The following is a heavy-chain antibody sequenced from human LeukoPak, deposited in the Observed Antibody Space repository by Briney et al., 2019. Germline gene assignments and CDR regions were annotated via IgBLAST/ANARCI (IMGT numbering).Heavy chain of an antibody. D-gene: IGHD3-3*01. Sequence: PGGSLRLSCAASGFTFSSYAMSWVRQAPGKGLEWVSAISGSGGSTYYADSVKGRFTISRDNSKNTLYLQMNSLRAEDTARYYCAKLRYEFWSGSLTSWFDSWGQGTLVTVSS. J-gene: IGHJ5*01. V-gene: IGHV3-23*01. CDR2: ISGSGGST. CDR1: GFTFSSYA. CDR3: AKLRYEFWSGSLTSWFDS.